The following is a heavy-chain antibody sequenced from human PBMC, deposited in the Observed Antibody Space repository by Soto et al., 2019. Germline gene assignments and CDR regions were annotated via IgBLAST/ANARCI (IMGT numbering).Heavy chain of an antibody. J-gene: IGHJ5*02. D-gene: IGHD7-27*01. V-gene: IGHV1-8*01. Sequence: QVQLVQSGAEVKKPGASVKVSCKASGYTCTSYDINWVRQATGQGLEWMGWMNPNSGNTGYEQKFQGRVTMTRNTSISTAYMELSSLRSEDTAVYYCARVILTPGWFDPWGQGTLVTVSS. CDR1: GYTCTSYD. CDR3: ARVILTPGWFDP. CDR2: MNPNSGNT.